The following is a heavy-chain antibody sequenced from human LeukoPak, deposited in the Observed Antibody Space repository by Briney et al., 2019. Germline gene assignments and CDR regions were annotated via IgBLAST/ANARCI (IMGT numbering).Heavy chain of an antibody. CDR3: ARRLTQYDCFDP. J-gene: IGHJ5*02. CDR2: TYQMSR. CDR1: GDIVSSSSVA. D-gene: IGHD2-2*01. V-gene: IGHV6-1*01. Sequence: SQTLSLTCAISGDIVSSSSVAWNWIRQSPSRGLEWLGRTYQMSRDYATSMRSRIIINADTTKNQFSLQLNSLTPEDTAVYYCARRLTQYDCFDPWGQGILVTVSS.